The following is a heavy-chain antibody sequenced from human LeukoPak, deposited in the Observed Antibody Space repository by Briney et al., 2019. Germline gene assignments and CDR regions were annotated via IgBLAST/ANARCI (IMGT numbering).Heavy chain of an antibody. CDR3: ARGRKRSSYGSGVTLLISYAFDI. CDR2: IIHSGST. V-gene: IGHV4-34*01. Sequence: SERLSLTCAVYGGSFSGYYWSWTRQPPGKGLEWIGEIIHSGSTNYNPSLKSRVTISVDTSKNQFSLKLSSVTAADTAVYYCARGRKRSSYGSGVTLLISYAFDIWGQGTIVTVSS. J-gene: IGHJ3*02. CDR1: GGSFSGYY. D-gene: IGHD3-10*01.